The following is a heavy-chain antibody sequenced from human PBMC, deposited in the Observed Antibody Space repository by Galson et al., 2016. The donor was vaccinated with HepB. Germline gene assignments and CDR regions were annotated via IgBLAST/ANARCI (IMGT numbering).Heavy chain of an antibody. CDR1: GGSISSSNW. CDR2: IYHSGST. Sequence: LSLTCAVSGGSISSSNWWNWVRQPPGKGLEWIGDIYHSGSTNYNPSLKSRVTISVDTSKNQFSLKLSSVTAADTAVYYCARRRNYYDSSGYYYDYFDPWGQGTQVTVSS. D-gene: IGHD3-22*01. CDR3: ARRRNYYDSSGYYYDYFDP. J-gene: IGHJ5*02. V-gene: IGHV4-4*02.